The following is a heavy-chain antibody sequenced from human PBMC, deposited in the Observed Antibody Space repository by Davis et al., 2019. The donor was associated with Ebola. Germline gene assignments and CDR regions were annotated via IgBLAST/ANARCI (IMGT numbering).Heavy chain of an antibody. CDR2: SSSSRTTT. V-gene: IGHV3-48*02. Sequence: PGGSLRLSCAASGFTFSSSSMNWVRQAPGKGLEWVSHSSSSRTTTYYADPVKGRFTISRDNVKSSLYLQMNSLRDEDPGVYYCVRRSTVPVAGYYFAPWAHGTLVTVSS. CDR1: GFTFSSSS. D-gene: IGHD6-19*01. J-gene: IGHJ4*01. CDR3: VRRSTVPVAGYYFAP.